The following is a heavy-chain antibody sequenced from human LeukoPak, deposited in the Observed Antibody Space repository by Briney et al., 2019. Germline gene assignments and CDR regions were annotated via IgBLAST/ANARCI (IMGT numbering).Heavy chain of an antibody. V-gene: IGHV1-18*04. D-gene: IGHD6-13*01. J-gene: IGHJ4*02. CDR2: ISAYNGNT. Sequence: GASVKVSCKASGYTFTGYYMHWVRQAPGQGLEWMGWISAYNGNTNYAQKLQGRVTMTTDTSTSTAYMELRSLRSDDTAVYYCARTIIAAAGRRHFDYWGQGTLVTVSS. CDR1: GYTFTGYY. CDR3: ARTIIAAAGRRHFDY.